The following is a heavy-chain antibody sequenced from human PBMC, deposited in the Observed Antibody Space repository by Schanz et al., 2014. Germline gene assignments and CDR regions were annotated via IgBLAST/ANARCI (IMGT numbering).Heavy chain of an antibody. D-gene: IGHD2-21*01. V-gene: IGHV3-30*19. CDR3: ARDLEGYDGGGGGFDP. CDR1: GFAFSVYG. CDR2: ISYDGRNK. Sequence: VQLVESGGGVVQPGRSLRLSCAASGFAFSVYGMHWVRQAPGKGPEWVAVISYDGRNKYYADSVKGRFTISRDNSKNTLYLQMNSLRAEDTAVYYCARDLEGYDGGGGGFDPWGQGTLVTVSS. J-gene: IGHJ5*02.